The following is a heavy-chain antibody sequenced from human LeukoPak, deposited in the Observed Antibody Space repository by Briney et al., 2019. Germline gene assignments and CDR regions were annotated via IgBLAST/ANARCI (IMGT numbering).Heavy chain of an antibody. CDR1: GFTFSSYW. D-gene: IGHD6-13*01. J-gene: IGHJ3*02. CDR3: ASFIARYAFDI. CDR2: IKQDGREK. Sequence: NPGGSLRLSWAASGFTFSSYWMSWVRQAPGKGLEWAANIKQDGREKYYVDSVKGRFTISRDNAKNSLYLQMNSLRAEDTAVYYCASFIARYAFDIWGRGTMVTVSS. V-gene: IGHV3-7*01.